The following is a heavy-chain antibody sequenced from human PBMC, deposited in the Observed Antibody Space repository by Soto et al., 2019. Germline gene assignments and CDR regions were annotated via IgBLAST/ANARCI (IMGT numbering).Heavy chain of an antibody. CDR3: AARTAYVVATDY. Sequence: EVQLLESGGGLVPPGGSLRLSCVASGLNLNNKAMSWVRQATGKRLEWVSSIYNSGTTYYADSVKGRLTISRDNSKNALFLQMSGLRPEDTAVYYCAARTAYVVATDYWGQGILVTVFS. J-gene: IGHJ4*02. V-gene: IGHV3-23*05. D-gene: IGHD5-12*01. CDR1: GLNLNNKA. CDR2: IYNSGTT.